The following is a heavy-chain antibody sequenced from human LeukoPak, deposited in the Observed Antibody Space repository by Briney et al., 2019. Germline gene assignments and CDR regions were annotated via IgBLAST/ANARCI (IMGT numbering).Heavy chain of an antibody. D-gene: IGHD2-21*01. V-gene: IGHV4-34*01. J-gene: IGHJ3*02. CDR1: GGSFSGYY. Sequence: SETLSLTCAVYGGSFSGYYWSWIRQPPGKGLEWIGEINHSGSTNYNPSLKSRVTISVDTSKNQFSLKLSSVTPAETVVYYGARTGIVVVLDAFDIWGQGTMVTVSS. CDR3: ARTGIVVVLDAFDI. CDR2: INHSGST.